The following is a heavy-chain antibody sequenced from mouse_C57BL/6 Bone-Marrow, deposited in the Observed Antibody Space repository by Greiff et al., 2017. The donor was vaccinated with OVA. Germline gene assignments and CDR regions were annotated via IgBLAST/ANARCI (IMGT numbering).Heavy chain of an antibody. D-gene: IGHD2-4*01. V-gene: IGHV5-2*01. Sequence: EVKLVESGGGLVQPGESLKLSCESNEYEFPSHDLSWVRKTPEKRLELVAAINSDGGITYYPDTMERRFIISRDNTKKTLYLQMSSLRSEDTALYYCARHANDYEWFAYWGQGTLVTVSA. CDR3: ARHANDYEWFAY. CDR1: EYEFPSHD. CDR2: INSDGGIT. J-gene: IGHJ3*01.